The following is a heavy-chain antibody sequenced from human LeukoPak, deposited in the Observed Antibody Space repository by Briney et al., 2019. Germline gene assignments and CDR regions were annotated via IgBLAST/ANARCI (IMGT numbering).Heavy chain of an antibody. CDR1: GGSFSGYY. CDR2: INHSGST. Sequence: SETLSLTCAVYGGSFSGYYWSWIRQPPGKGLEWIGEINHSGSTNYNPSLKSRVTISVDTSKNQFSLNLSSVTAADTAVYYCARGSGGLIAPGYWGQGTLVTVSS. V-gene: IGHV4-34*01. D-gene: IGHD3-16*02. CDR3: ARGSGGLIAPGY. J-gene: IGHJ4*02.